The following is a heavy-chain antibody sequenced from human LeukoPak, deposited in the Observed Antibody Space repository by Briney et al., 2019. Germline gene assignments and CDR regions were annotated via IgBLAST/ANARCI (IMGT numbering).Heavy chain of an antibody. J-gene: IGHJ6*02. Sequence: ASVKVSCKASGYTFTSYGISWVRQAPGQGLEWMGWISAYNGNTNYAQKLRGRVTMTTDTSTSTAYMELRSLRSDDTAVYYCASTRGYSSSSGYYYYGMDVWGQGTTVTVSS. CDR3: ASTRGYSSSSGYYYYGMDV. CDR2: ISAYNGNT. V-gene: IGHV1-18*01. CDR1: GYTFTSYG. D-gene: IGHD6-6*01.